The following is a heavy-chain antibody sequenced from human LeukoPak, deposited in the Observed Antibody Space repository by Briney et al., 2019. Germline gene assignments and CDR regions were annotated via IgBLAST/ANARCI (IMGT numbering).Heavy chain of an antibody. J-gene: IGHJ4*02. CDR1: GFMFNNYW. V-gene: IGHV3-7*01. CDR3: ARDKGFGGSSFDY. CDR2: IRQDGSDK. Sequence: GGSLRLSCVVSGFMFNNYWMSCVRQAPGKGLEWVATIRQDGSDKYFLDSVRGRFTISRDNAENSLYLQMNSLRAEDTAVYYCARDKGFGGSSFDYWGQGTPVTVSS. D-gene: IGHD3-10*01.